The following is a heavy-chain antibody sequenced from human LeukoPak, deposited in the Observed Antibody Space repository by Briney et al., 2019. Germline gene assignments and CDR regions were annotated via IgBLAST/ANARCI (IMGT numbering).Heavy chain of an antibody. CDR1: GFTFGDYA. D-gene: IGHD4-17*01. J-gene: IGHJ4*02. CDR3: TATVDY. Sequence: GWSLRLSCTASGFTFGDYAMSWVRQAPGKGLEWVGFIRSKAYGGTTEYAASVKGRFTISRDDSKSIAYLQMNSLKTEDTAVYYCTATVDYWGQGTLVTVSS. V-gene: IGHV3-49*04. CDR2: IRSKAYGGTT.